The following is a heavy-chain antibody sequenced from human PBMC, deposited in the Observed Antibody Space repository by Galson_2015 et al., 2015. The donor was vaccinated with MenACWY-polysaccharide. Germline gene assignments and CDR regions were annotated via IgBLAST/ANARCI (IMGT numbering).Heavy chain of an antibody. V-gene: IGHV4-31*03. J-gene: IGHJ5*02. CDR3: ARGGRAVSNRNWFDP. CDR2: ISYDGGT. CDR1: GASITSGGYF. Sequence: TLSLTCTVSGASITSGGYFWSWIRQHPGEGLEWIASISYDGGTYYNPSLKSRVTIPVDTPKNQFSLKLNSVTAADTAVYYCARGGRAVSNRNWFDPWGQGTLVTVSS. D-gene: IGHD3-16*01.